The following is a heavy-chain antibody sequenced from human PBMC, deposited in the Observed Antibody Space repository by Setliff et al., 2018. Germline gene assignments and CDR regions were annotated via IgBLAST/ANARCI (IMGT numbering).Heavy chain of an antibody. CDR1: GYTFTGYY. J-gene: IGHJ4*02. D-gene: IGHD4-4*01. V-gene: IGHV1-18*04. Sequence: ASVKVSCKASGYTFTGYYMHWVRQAPGQGLEWMGWISAYNGNTNCAQKLQGRVTMTTDTSTSTAYMELRSLRSDDTAVYYCARGNSNYYHFDYWGQGTLVTVSS. CDR3: ARGNSNYYHFDY. CDR2: ISAYNGNT.